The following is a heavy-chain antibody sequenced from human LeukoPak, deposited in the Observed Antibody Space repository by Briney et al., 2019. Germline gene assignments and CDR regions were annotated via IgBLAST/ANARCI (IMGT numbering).Heavy chain of an antibody. D-gene: IGHD4-11*01. CDR1: GYSFTTYW. CDR2: IYPDDSDT. Sequence: GKSLKISCQGSGYSFTTYWIGWVRQMPGKGLEWPGIIYPDDSDTRYSPSFQGQVTISVDKSINTAYLQWRSLRTSDTAIYYCARHTDYTNPFDYWGQGTLVTVSS. J-gene: IGHJ4*02. CDR3: ARHTDYTNPFDY. V-gene: IGHV5-51*01.